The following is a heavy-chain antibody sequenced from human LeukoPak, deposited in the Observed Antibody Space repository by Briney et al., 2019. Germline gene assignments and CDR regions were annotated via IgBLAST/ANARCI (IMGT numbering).Heavy chain of an antibody. V-gene: IGHV3-23*01. D-gene: IGHD3-22*01. J-gene: IGHJ5*02. CDR3: AKDLDSTGYYNFDP. Sequence: PGGSLRLSCAASGFTFSNYAMNWVRQAPGKGPEWVSLISTSGTTHYADSVKGRFTISRDNSQSTLYLQMNSLRPEDTALYYCAKDLDSTGYYNFDPWGQGTLVTVSS. CDR2: ISTSGTT. CDR1: GFTFSNYA.